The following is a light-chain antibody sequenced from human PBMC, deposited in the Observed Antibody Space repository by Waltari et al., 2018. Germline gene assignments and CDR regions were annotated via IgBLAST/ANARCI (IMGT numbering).Light chain of an antibody. J-gene: IGLJ2*01. V-gene: IGLV2-14*01. CDR2: EVS. Sequence: QSALIQPASVSGSPGQSITISCTGTSSDVGGYNYVSWYQQHPGKAPKLMIYEVSNRPSGVSNRFSGSKSGNTASLTISGLQAEDEADYYCSSYTSSSPLFGGGTKLTVL. CDR1: SSDVGGYNY. CDR3: SSYTSSSPL.